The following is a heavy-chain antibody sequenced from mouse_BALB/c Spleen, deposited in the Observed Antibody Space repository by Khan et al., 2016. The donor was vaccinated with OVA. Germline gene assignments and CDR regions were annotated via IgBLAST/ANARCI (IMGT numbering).Heavy chain of an antibody. CDR3: ARWNYRYDGYFDY. CDR1: GDSITSGY. D-gene: IGHD2-14*01. Sequence: EVKLEESGPSLVKPSQTLSLTCSVTGDSITSGYWNWIRKFPGNKLEYMGYISSNDSTFYNPSLKSRIFITRDTSKNQYYLQLNSVTTEDTATYYCARWNYRYDGYFDYWGQGTTLTVSS. J-gene: IGHJ2*01. V-gene: IGHV3-8*02. CDR2: ISSNDST.